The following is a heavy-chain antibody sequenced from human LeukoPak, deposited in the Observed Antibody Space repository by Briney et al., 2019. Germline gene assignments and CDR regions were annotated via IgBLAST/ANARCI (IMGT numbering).Heavy chain of an antibody. CDR3: AKEGIAVAGFDY. Sequence: GRSLRLSCAASGFTFDDYAMHWVRQAPGKGLEWVSGISWNSGSIGYADSVKGRFTISRDNAKNSLYLQMNSLRAEDTALYYCAKEGIAVAGFDYWGLGTLVTVSS. CDR2: ISWNSGSI. CDR1: GFTFDDYA. V-gene: IGHV3-9*01. D-gene: IGHD6-19*01. J-gene: IGHJ4*02.